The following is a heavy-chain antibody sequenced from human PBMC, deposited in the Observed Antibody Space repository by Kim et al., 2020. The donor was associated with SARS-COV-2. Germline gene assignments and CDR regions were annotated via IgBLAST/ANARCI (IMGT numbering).Heavy chain of an antibody. D-gene: IGHD3-3*02. V-gene: IGHV4-34*01. CDR2: INHSGGT. Sequence: SETLSLTCVVYGGSLSGYSWNWIRQPPGKGLEWIGEINHSGGTKYSPSLKSRVTMSIDTSKSQFSLRLTSVTAADSAVYFCARGHVGVVPGPILGLGPFYYYYNLDVGGRGATVTVSS. CDR1: GGSLSGYS. CDR3: ARGHVGVVPGPILGLGPFYYYYNLDV. J-gene: IGHJ6*03.